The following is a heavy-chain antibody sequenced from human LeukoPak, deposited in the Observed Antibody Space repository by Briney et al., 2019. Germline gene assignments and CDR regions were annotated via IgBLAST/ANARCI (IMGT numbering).Heavy chain of an antibody. CDR1: GGSISSYY. CDR2: MYTIRNI. J-gene: IGHJ4*02. V-gene: IGHV4-4*07. D-gene: IGHD4-17*01. CDR3: ARGPYGDYADYFDY. Sequence: SETLSLTCTVSGGSISSYYWSWVRQPAGKGLEWIGRMYTIRNINYNPSLKSRVTMSVDTSKNQFSLKLSSVTAADTAEYYCARGPYGDYADYFDYWGQGTLVTVSS.